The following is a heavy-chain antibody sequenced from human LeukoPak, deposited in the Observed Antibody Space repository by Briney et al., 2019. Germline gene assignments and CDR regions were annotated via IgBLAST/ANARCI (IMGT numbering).Heavy chain of an antibody. CDR1: GGSISSYY. D-gene: IGHD3-10*01. J-gene: IGHJ3*02. Sequence: SETLSLTCTVSGGSISSYYWSWIRQPPGKGLEWIGYIYYSGSTNYNPSLKSRVAISLDTSRNQFSLKLTSVTAADTAVYYCAKSNGYGLVDIWGQGTMVTVSS. V-gene: IGHV4-59*12. CDR2: IYYSGST. CDR3: AKSNGYGLVDI.